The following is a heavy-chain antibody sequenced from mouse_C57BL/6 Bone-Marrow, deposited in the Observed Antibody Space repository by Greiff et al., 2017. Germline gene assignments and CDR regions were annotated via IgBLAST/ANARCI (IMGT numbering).Heavy chain of an antibody. D-gene: IGHD1-1*01. CDR3: AFDYYYGSSPWFAY. CDR1: GFNIKDYY. CDR2: IDPEDGET. Sequence: EVKLMESGAELVKPGASVKLSCTASGFNIKDYYMNWVKQRTEQGLEWIGRIDPEDGETKYAPKFPGKATITADTSSNTAYLQLSSLTSEDTAVDYCAFDYYYGSSPWFAYWGQGTLVTVSA. J-gene: IGHJ3*01. V-gene: IGHV14-2*01.